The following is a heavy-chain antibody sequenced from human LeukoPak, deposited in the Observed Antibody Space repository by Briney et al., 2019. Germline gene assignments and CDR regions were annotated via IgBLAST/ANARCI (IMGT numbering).Heavy chain of an antibody. D-gene: IGHD3-10*01. Sequence: GGSLRLSCAASGFTVSSNYMSWVRQAPGKGLEWVSVIYSDGSTYYADSVKGRFTISRDNSKNTLYLQMNSLRADDTAVYYCTREIWFAELSNDYYFDYWGQGTLSPPPQ. J-gene: IGHJ4*02. CDR3: TREIWFAELSNDYYFDY. CDR1: GFTVSSNY. V-gene: IGHV3-66*01. CDR2: IYSDGST.